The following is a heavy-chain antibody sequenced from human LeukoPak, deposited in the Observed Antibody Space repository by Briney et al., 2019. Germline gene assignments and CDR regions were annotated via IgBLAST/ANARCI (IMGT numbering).Heavy chain of an antibody. D-gene: IGHD3-22*01. CDR2: ISVSGGST. J-gene: IGHJ4*02. V-gene: IGHV3-23*01. CDR3: AIMHPYYDGNGYWVQ. CDR1: GFTFSSYA. Sequence: PGGSLRLSCAASGFTFSSYAMSWVRQAPGKGLEWVSGISVSGGSTAYADSVKGRFTISRDNPRNTLYMQMNSLRAEDTALYYCAIMHPYYDGNGYWVQWGQGILVTVSS.